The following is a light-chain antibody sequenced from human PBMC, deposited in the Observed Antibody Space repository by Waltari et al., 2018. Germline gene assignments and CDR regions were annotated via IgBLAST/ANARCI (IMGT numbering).Light chain of an antibody. Sequence: EVVLTQSPATLSLFPGERAILSCRASQSVSRSLAWYQQKPGLAPRLLIYDASNRATGIPARFSGSGSGTDFTLTINSLQPEDVAVYYCQQYYSSPPAWTFGQGTKVEIK. J-gene: IGKJ1*01. CDR1: QSVSRS. V-gene: IGKV3-11*01. CDR3: QQYYSSPPAWT. CDR2: DAS.